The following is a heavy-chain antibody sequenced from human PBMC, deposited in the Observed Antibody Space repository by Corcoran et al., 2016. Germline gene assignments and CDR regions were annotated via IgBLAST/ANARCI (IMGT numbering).Heavy chain of an antibody. CDR2: INHSGST. V-gene: IGHV4-34*01. D-gene: IGHD2-15*01. CDR3: AGRPYCSGGSGYSIDY. Sequence: QVQLQQWGAGLLKPSETLSLTCAVYGGSFSGYYWSWIRQPPGKGLEWIGEINHSGSTNYNPSLKSRVTISVDTSKNQFSLKLSSVTAADTAVYYWAGRPYCSGGSGYSIDYWGQGTLVTVSS. CDR1: GGSFSGYY. J-gene: IGHJ4*02.